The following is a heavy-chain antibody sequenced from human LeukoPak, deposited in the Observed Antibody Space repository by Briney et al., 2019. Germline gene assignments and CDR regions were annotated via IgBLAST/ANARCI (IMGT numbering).Heavy chain of an antibody. CDR3: AREGVGPTTLEDY. CDR1: GLTFSSSW. CDR2: IHHDGSEK. J-gene: IGHJ4*02. V-gene: IGHV3-7*01. D-gene: IGHD4-17*01. Sequence: PTGGSLRLSCAASGLTFSSSWMTWVRQVPGKGLEWVGNIHHDGSEKYYVDSVKGRFTISRDNAKNSLYLQMNSLRAEDTAVYYCAREGVGPTTLEDYWGQGTLVTVSS.